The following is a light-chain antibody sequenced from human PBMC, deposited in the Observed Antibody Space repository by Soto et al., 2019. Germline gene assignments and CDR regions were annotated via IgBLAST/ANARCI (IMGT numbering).Light chain of an antibody. Sequence: EIVMTQSPATLSVSPGDRGTLSCRASQSVSSHLAWYQQKPGHAPRLLIYDASTRATGIPARFSGSGSGTEFTLTISSLQSEDVAVYYCQKDTKWPPVTYTFGQGTKLEIK. V-gene: IGKV3-15*01. CDR1: QSVSSH. J-gene: IGKJ2*01. CDR2: DAS. CDR3: QKDTKWPPVTYT.